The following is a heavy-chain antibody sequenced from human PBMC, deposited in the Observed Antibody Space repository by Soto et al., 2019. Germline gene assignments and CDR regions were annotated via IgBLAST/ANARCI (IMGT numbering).Heavy chain of an antibody. V-gene: IGHV3-21*01. J-gene: IGHJ4*02. CDR3: ARIVWSGTITEYYFDY. CDR2: ISTTSSYI. Sequence: EVQLVESGGGLVKPGGSLRLSCAASGFTFSSYSMYWVRQAPGKGLEWVSSISTTSSYIYYADSVKGRFTISRDNAKNSLYLQMNSLIAEETAVYYCARIVWSGTITEYYFDYWGQGTRVTVSS. CDR1: GFTFSSYS. D-gene: IGHD3-3*01.